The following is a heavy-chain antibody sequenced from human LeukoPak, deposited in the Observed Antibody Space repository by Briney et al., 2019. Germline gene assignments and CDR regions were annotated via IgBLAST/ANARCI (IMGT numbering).Heavy chain of an antibody. CDR2: IYYSGST. V-gene: IGHV4-59*11. CDR3: ARGDYMDV. J-gene: IGHJ6*03. CDR1: GGSISSHY. Sequence: SETLSLTCTVSGGSISSHYWSWIRQPPGKGLEWIGYIYYSGSTNYNPSLKSRVTIPVDTSKNQFSLKLSSVTAADTAVYYCARGDYMDVWGKGTTVTVSS.